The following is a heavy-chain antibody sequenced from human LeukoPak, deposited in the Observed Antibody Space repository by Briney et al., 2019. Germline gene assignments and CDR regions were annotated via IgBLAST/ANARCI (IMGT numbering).Heavy chain of an antibody. D-gene: IGHD6-6*01. CDR1: GFTFSSYA. CDR2: IGGSGSSR. CDR3: AKAPIKYTSSSDIFDI. V-gene: IGHV3-23*01. J-gene: IGHJ3*02. Sequence: GGSLRLSCAASGFTFSSYAINWVRQAPGKGLEWVSGIGGSGSSRNYADSVKGRFTISRDNSKNTLYLQMSSLRAEDTAVYYCAKAPIKYTSSSDIFDIWGQGTMVTVSS.